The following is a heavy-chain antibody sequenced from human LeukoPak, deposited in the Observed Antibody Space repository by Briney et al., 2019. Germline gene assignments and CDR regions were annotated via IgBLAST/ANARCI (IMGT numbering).Heavy chain of an antibody. V-gene: IGHV3-74*01. Sequence: GGSLRLSCAASGFTVSSYWMHWVRQAPGKGLVWVARLNRDGSSTNYADSVKGRFTISRDNAKNTLHLQMNSLRVEDTAAYYCARDRDGYNSFDFWGQGTLVTVSS. CDR2: LNRDGSST. J-gene: IGHJ4*02. CDR3: ARDRDGYNSFDF. D-gene: IGHD5-24*01. CDR1: GFTVSSYW.